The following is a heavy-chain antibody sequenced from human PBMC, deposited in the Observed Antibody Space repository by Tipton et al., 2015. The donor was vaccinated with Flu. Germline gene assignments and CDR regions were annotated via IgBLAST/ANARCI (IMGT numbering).Heavy chain of an antibody. J-gene: IGHJ4*02. CDR1: GGSISSYY. CDR3: ARLSMVQGDLDY. Sequence: TLSLTCTVSGGSISSYYWSWIRQPPGTGLEWIGYIYYSGSTNYNPSLKSRVTISVDTSKNQFSLKLSSVTAADTAVYYCARLSMVQGDLDYWGQGTLVTVSS. V-gene: IGHV4-59*08. D-gene: IGHD3-10*01. CDR2: IYYSGST.